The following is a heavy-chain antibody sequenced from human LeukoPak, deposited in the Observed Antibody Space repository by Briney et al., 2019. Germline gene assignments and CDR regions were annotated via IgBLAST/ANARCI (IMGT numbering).Heavy chain of an antibody. J-gene: IGHJ4*02. Sequence: ASVKVSCKASGYTFTSYYMHWVRQAPGQGLEWMGIINPSGGSTSYAQKFQGRVTMTRDMSTSTVYMELSSLRSEDTAVYYCARGRLSSSSWYVGYFDYWGQGTLVTVSS. CDR3: ARGRLSSSSWYVGYFDY. V-gene: IGHV1-46*01. CDR2: INPSGGST. CDR1: GYTFTSYY. D-gene: IGHD6-13*01.